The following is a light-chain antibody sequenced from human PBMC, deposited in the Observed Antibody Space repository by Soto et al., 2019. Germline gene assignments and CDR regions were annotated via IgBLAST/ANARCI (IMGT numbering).Light chain of an antibody. V-gene: IGLV2-8*01. CDR1: SSDVGGYNY. J-gene: IGLJ1*01. CDR3: SSYAGGPYV. Sequence: QSVLTQPPSASGSPGQSVTISCTGTSSDVGGYNYVSWYQQHPGKAPKLMISEVNKRPSGVPDRFSGSKSGNTASLTVSGLQAEDEAYYYCSSYAGGPYVFGTGTKLTVL. CDR2: EVN.